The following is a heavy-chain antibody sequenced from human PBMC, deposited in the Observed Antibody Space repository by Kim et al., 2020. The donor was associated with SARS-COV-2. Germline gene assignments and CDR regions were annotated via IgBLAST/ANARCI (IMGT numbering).Heavy chain of an antibody. D-gene: IGHD2-15*01. CDR1: GYSFTSYW. Sequence: GESLKISCKGSGYSFTSYWIGWVRQMPGKGLEWMGIIYPGDSDTRYSPSFQGQVTITADQSISTAYLQWSSLKASDTAMYYCARQGPGDCSGGSCYSPYYYYGMDVWGQGTTVTVSS. CDR3: ARQGPGDCSGGSCYSPYYYYGMDV. J-gene: IGHJ6*02. V-gene: IGHV5-51*01. CDR2: IYPGDSDT.